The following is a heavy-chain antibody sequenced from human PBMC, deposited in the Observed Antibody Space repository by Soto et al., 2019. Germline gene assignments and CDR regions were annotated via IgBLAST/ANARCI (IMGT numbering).Heavy chain of an antibody. CDR1: GFSLSTSGVG. J-gene: IGHJ4*02. D-gene: IGHD3-9*01. V-gene: IGHV2-5*02. CDR2: IYWDDDK. Sequence: QITLKESGPTLVKPTQTLTLTCTFSGFSLSTSGVGVGWIRQPPGKALEWLALIYWDDDKRYSPSLKSRLTITKDNSKNQVVLTMTNMDPVDTATYYCARSSYDILTGPPPFDYWGQGTLVTVSS. CDR3: ARSSYDILTGPPPFDY.